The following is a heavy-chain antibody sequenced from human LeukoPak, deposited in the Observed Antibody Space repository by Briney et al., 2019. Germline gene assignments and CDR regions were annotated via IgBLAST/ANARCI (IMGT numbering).Heavy chain of an antibody. CDR3: ASKGNEGYYYFYS. V-gene: IGHV4-4*02. Sequence: SETLSLTCAVSGGSISKNIWWSWVRQPPGKGLEWIGEIHHSGSSNYNPSLKSRVTISVDKSRNQFSLKLSSVTAADTAVYYCASKGNEGYYYFYSWGQGTLVTVSS. J-gene: IGHJ4*02. CDR2: IHHSGSS. CDR1: GGSISKNIW. D-gene: IGHD3-22*01.